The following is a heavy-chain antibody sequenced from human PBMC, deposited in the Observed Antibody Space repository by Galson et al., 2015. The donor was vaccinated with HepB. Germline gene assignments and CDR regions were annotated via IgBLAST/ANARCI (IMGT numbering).Heavy chain of an antibody. CDR1: GFTFSSYG. J-gene: IGHJ4*02. CDR3: AKDCREHWLAGVDY. CDR2: ISYDGSHK. V-gene: IGHV3-30*18. Sequence: SLRLSCAASGFTFSSYGMHWVRQAPGTGLEWVAVISYDGSHKYYADSVKGRFTISRDNSKNTLYLQMNSLRAEDTAVHYCAKDCREHWLAGVDYRGQGTLVIGSS. D-gene: IGHD6-19*01.